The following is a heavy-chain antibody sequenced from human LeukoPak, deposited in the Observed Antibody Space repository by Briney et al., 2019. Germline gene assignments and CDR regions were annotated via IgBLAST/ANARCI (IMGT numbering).Heavy chain of an antibody. CDR1: GFSISDYS. Sequence: GGSLRLSCAASGFSISDYSMSWIRQAPGKGLEWVSHISSCGINIYYADSVKGRFTISRDSAKNSLYLQMNSLRAEDTALYYCAKATQTTDGAFDIWGQGTMVTVSS. J-gene: IGHJ3*02. D-gene: IGHD5-24*01. CDR3: AKATQTTDGAFDI. CDR2: ISSCGINI. V-gene: IGHV3-11*01.